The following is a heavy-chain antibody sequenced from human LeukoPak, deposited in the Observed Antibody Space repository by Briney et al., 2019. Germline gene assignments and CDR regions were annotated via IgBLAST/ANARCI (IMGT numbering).Heavy chain of an antibody. CDR3: AKRGVVIRVILVGFHKEAYYFDS. D-gene: IGHD3-22*01. V-gene: IGHV3-23*01. J-gene: IGHJ4*02. CDR2: ISDSGGRT. Sequence: GGSLRLSCVVSGIPLSNYGMSWVRQAPGKGLEWVAGISDSGGRTNYADSVKGRFTISRDSPKNTLYLQMNSLRAKDTAVYFCAKRGVVIRVILVGFHKEAYYFDSWGQGALVTVSS. CDR1: GIPLSNYG.